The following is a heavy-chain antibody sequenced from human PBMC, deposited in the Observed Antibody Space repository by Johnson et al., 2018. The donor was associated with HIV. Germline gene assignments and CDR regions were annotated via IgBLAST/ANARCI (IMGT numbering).Heavy chain of an antibody. V-gene: IGHV3-9*01. Sequence: VQVVESGGGFIKPGGSLRLSCATSGFTFDDYVMHWARQAPGKGLEWVSGISWNRCSRAYADSVKGRFTISRDNAKNYLYLQMNSLRAEDTAVYYCARDGEWELEDAFDIWGQGTMVTVSS. J-gene: IGHJ3*02. CDR3: ARDGEWELEDAFDI. CDR2: ISWNRCSR. CDR1: GFTFDDYV. D-gene: IGHD1-26*01.